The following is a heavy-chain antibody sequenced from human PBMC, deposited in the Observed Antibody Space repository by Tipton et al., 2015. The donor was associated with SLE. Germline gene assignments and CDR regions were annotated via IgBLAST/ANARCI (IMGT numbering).Heavy chain of an antibody. V-gene: IGHV1-18*01. CDR1: GYTFSSRG. Sequence: QSGAEVKKPGGSVKVSCKASGYTFSSRGIGWVRQAPGQGLEWMGWISVYNGDTKYAQKLQGRVTMTTDKTTNTVYMELRSLRSDDTAVYYCVGSSGFDYWGQGTLVTVSS. CDR2: ISVYNGDT. D-gene: IGHD3-22*01. J-gene: IGHJ4*02. CDR3: VGSSGFDY.